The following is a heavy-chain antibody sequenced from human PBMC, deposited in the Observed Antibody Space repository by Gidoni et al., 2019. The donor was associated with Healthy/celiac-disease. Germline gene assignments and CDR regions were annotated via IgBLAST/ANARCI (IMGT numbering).Heavy chain of an antibody. CDR2: ISYDGSNK. D-gene: IGHD2-15*01. CDR1: GFTFSSYG. Sequence: QVQLVESGGGVVQPGRSLRLSCAASGFTFSSYGMHWVRQAPGKGLEWVAVISYDGSNKDYADSVKGRFTISRDNSKNTLYLQMNSLRAEDTAVYYCAKDSRYCSGGSCYRGLLDYWGQGTLVTVSS. V-gene: IGHV3-30*18. J-gene: IGHJ4*02. CDR3: AKDSRYCSGGSCYRGLLDY.